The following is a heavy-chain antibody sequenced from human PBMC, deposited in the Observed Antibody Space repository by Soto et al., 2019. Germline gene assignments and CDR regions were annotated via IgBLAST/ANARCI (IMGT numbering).Heavy chain of an antibody. D-gene: IGHD2-2*01. V-gene: IGHV3-9*01. J-gene: IGHJ4*02. Sequence: YADSVKGRFTISRDNAKNSLYLQMNSLRAEDTALYYCAKSSGGSVPAAFDDYWGQGTLVTVSS. CDR3: AKSSGGSVPAAFDDY.